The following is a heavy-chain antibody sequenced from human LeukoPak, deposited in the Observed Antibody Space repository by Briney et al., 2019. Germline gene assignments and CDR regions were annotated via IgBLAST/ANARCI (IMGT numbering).Heavy chain of an antibody. CDR1: GGSISSYY. J-gene: IGHJ3*02. CDR3: ARGDSGDYPAAFHI. V-gene: IGHV4-59*01. CDR2: IYYSGGT. Sequence: SVTLSLTCTVSGGSISSYYWSWIRQPPGKGLEWIGYIYYSGGTNYNPSLKSRVTISVDTSKNQFSLKLSSLTAADTAVYYCARGDSGDYPAAFHIWGQGTMVTVSS. D-gene: IGHD4-17*01.